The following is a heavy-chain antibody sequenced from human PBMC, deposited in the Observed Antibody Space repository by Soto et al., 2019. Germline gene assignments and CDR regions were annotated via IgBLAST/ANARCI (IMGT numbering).Heavy chain of an antibody. J-gene: IGHJ6*02. D-gene: IGHD2-15*01. CDR3: ARREGGRPRRYYYYYGMDV. CDR2: ISAYNGNT. CDR1: GYTFTSYG. Sequence: QVQLVQSGAEVKKPGASVKVSCKASGYTFTSYGISWVRQAPGQGLEWMGWISAYNGNTNYAQKLQGRVTMTTDTSTRTAYMELRSLRSDDTAVYYCARREGGRPRRYYYYYGMDVWGQGTTVTVSS. V-gene: IGHV1-18*01.